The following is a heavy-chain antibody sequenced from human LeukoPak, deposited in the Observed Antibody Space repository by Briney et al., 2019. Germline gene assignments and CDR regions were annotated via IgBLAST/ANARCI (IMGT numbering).Heavy chain of an antibody. D-gene: IGHD3-22*01. CDR1: GYIFTNYR. J-gene: IGHJ4*02. V-gene: IGHV5-51*01. CDR2: IYPGDSET. Sequence: GESLKISCSASGYIFTNYRIAWVRQMSGKGLEWMGIIYPGDSETTYSPSFQGQVTISADKSIRAAYLQWDTLKASDTAMYYCARLDEGFYYDGTGFNFWGQGTLVTVSS. CDR3: ARLDEGFYYDGTGFNF.